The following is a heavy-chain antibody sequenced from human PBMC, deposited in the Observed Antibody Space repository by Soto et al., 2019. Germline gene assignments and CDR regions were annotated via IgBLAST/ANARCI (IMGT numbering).Heavy chain of an antibody. V-gene: IGHV3-33*01. J-gene: IGHJ6*02. Sequence: GSLRLSCAASGFTFSSYGMHWVRQAPGKGLEWVAVIWYDGSNKYYADSVKGRFTISRDNSKNTLYLQMNSLRAEDTAVYYCARDYYDFWSGQIHMDVWGQGTTVTVSS. D-gene: IGHD3-3*01. CDR2: IWYDGSNK. CDR3: ARDYYDFWSGQIHMDV. CDR1: GFTFSSYG.